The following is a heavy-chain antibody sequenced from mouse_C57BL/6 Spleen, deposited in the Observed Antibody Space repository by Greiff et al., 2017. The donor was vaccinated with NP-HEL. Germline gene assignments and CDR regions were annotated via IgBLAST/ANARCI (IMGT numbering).Heavy chain of an antibody. V-gene: IGHV1-76*01. CDR3: ARWGGSSYWYFDV. CDR2: IYPGSGNT. CDR1: GYTFTDYY. J-gene: IGHJ1*03. Sequence: QVHVKQSGAELVRPGASVKLSCKASGYTFTDYYINWVKQRPGQGLEWIARIYPGSGNTYYNEKFKGKATLTAEKSSSTAYMQLSSLTSEDSAVYLGARWGGSSYWYFDVWGTGTTVTVSS. D-gene: IGHD1-1*01.